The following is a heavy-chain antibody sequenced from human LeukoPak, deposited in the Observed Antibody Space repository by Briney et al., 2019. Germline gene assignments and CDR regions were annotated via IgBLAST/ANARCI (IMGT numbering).Heavy chain of an antibody. CDR1: GYTFTGYY. D-gene: IGHD2-15*01. J-gene: IGHJ5*02. CDR3: AREMVVVAATMYNWFDP. V-gene: IGHV1-2*02. CDR2: INPNSGGT. Sequence: GASVKVSCKASGYTFTGYYMHWVRQAPGQGLEWMGWINPNSGGTNYAQKFQGRVTMTRDTSISTAYMELSRLRSDDTAVYYCAREMVVVAATMYNWFDPWGQGTLVTVSS.